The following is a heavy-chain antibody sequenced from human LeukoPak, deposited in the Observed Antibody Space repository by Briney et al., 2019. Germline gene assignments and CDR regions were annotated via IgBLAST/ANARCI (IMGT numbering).Heavy chain of an antibody. CDR3: ARVSRAYDSSGLVFDY. CDR1: GGSISSYY. D-gene: IGHD3-22*01. Sequence: SETLSLTCTVSGGSISSYYWSWIRQPAGKGLEWIGRIYTSGSTNYNPSLKSRVTMSVDTSKNQFSLKLSSVTAADTAVYYCARVSRAYDSSGLVFDYWGQGTLVTVSS. CDR2: IYTSGST. V-gene: IGHV4-4*07. J-gene: IGHJ4*02.